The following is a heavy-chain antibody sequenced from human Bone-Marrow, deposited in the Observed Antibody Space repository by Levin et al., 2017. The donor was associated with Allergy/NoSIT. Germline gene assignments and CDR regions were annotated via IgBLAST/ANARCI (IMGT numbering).Heavy chain of an antibody. CDR3: ARGRGDYYESGGSRRAFDL. D-gene: IGHD3-22*01. Sequence: PGGSLRLSCAASGFTFSSYAMNWVRQAPGRGLEWVSSITGSAGSAYYADSVKGRFTISRDNFENTLSLQMSSLRVEDTAVYYCARGRGDYYESGGSRRAFDLWGQGTMVTVSS. CDR2: ITGSAGSA. J-gene: IGHJ3*01. CDR1: GFTFSSYA. V-gene: IGHV3-23*01.